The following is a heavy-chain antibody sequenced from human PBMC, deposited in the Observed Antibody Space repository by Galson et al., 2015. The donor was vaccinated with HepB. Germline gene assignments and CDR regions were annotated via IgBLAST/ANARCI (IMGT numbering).Heavy chain of an antibody. CDR2: INHSGST. CDR1: GGSFSGYY. Sequence: LTCAVYGGSFSGYYWSWIRQPPGKGLEWIGEINHSGSTNYNPSLKSRVAISVDTSKNQFSLKLSSVTAADTAVYYCARGRRIVVVPARYYYYGMDVWGQGTTVTVSS. D-gene: IGHD2-2*01. CDR3: ARGRRIVVVPARYYYYGMDV. J-gene: IGHJ6*02. V-gene: IGHV4-34*01.